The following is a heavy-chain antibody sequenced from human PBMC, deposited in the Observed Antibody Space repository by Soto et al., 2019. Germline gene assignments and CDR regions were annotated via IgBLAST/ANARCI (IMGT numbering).Heavy chain of an antibody. CDR2: ISYEGSNK. V-gene: IGHV3-30*18. Sequence: QVQLVESGGGVVQPGRSLRLSCAASGFTFSSYGMHWVRKAPGKGLEWVAVISYEGSNKYDADSVKGRFTISRDNSKNTLYLQMNSLRAEDTAVYYCAKGSTAMTYFDYWGQGTLVTVSS. D-gene: IGHD5-18*01. CDR3: AKGSTAMTYFDY. J-gene: IGHJ4*02. CDR1: GFTFSSYG.